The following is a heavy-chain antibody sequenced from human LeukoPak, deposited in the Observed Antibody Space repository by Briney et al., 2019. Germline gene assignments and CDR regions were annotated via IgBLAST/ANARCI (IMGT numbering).Heavy chain of an antibody. V-gene: IGHV1-2*02. Sequence: ASVKVSCKASGYTFTSYYIHWVRQAPGQGLEWMGWINPNSGGTNYAQKFQGRVTMTRDTSISTAYMELSRLRSDDTAVYYCARDPLGFDSSGYYYPRYYFDYWGQGTLVTVSS. CDR2: INPNSGGT. J-gene: IGHJ4*02. CDR3: ARDPLGFDSSGYYYPRYYFDY. D-gene: IGHD3-22*01. CDR1: GYTFTSYY.